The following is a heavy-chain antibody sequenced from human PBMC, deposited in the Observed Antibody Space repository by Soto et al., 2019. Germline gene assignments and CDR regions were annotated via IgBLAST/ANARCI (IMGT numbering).Heavy chain of an antibody. D-gene: IGHD6-19*01. V-gene: IGHV4-31*03. Sequence: PSETLSLTCTVSGGSISSGGYYWSWIRQHPGKGLEWIGYIFYSGTTYYNPSLKSRVTISVDTSKNQFSLKLSSVTAADTALYYCARQGRSGWGLYYGMDVWGQGTTVTVSS. CDR2: IFYSGTT. J-gene: IGHJ6*02. CDR1: GGSISSGGYY. CDR3: ARQGRSGWGLYYGMDV.